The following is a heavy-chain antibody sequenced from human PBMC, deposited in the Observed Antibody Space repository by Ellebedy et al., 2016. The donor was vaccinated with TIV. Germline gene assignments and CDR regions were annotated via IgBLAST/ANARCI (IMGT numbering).Heavy chain of an antibody. Sequence: GESLKISCAASGFFFSDYWMHWVRQTPGKGLMWVSRIKGDGNYIAYADSVKGRFTVSRDNAKNTLSLQMNNLRAEDTAVYYCATGFYHYGAFNIWGQGTMVTVSS. CDR2: IKGDGNYI. CDR3: ATGFYHYGAFNI. D-gene: IGHD5-12*01. J-gene: IGHJ3*02. V-gene: IGHV3-74*01. CDR1: GFFFSDYW.